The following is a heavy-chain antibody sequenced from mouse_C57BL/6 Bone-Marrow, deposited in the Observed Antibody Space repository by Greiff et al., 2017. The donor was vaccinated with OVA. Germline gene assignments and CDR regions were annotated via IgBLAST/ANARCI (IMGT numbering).Heavy chain of an antibody. V-gene: IGHV5-2*01. J-gene: IGHJ3*01. CDR1: EYEFPSHD. CDR3: ARHYGSSYGFAY. D-gene: IGHD1-1*01. Sequence: EVKVVESGGGLVQPGESLKLSCESNEYEFPSHDMSWVRKTPEKRLELVAAINSDGGSTYYPDTMERRFIISRDNTKKTPYLQMSSLRSEDTALYDCARHYGSSYGFAYWGQGTLVTVSA. CDR2: INSDGGST.